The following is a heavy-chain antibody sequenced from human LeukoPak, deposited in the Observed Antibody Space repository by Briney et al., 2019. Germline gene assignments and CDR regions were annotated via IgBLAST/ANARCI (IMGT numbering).Heavy chain of an antibody. CDR2: IYSGGST. V-gene: IGHV3-53*01. D-gene: IGHD1-26*01. CDR3: ARGPKLSGSYVGFDP. Sequence: PGGSLRLSCAASGFTVSSNYTSWVRQAPGKGLEWVSVIYSGGSTYYADSVKGRFTISRDNSKNTLYLQMNSLRAEDTAVYYCARGPKLSGSYVGFDPWGQGTLVTVSS. J-gene: IGHJ5*02. CDR1: GFTVSSNY.